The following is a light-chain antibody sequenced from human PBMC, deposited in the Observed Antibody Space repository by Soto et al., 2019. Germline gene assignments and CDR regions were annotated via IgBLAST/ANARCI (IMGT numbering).Light chain of an antibody. CDR2: EVN. J-gene: IGLJ1*01. CDR1: ISDVGGYNY. CDR3: SSYAGSSTYV. V-gene: IGLV2-8*01. Sequence: LAQPPSASGSPGQSVTISCTGTISDVGGYNYVAWYQQHPGKAPKLMIYEVNKRPSGVPDRFSGSKSGSTASLTVSGLQAEDEADYYCSSYAGSSTYVFGTGTKVTVL.